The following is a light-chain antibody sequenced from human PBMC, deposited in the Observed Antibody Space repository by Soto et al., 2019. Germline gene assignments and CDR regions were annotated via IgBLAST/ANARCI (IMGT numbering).Light chain of an antibody. Sequence: DIQMTQSPSTLSASVGDRVTITCRASQSINSWLAWYQQKRGKAPKLLIYRASSLEGGVPSRFSGSGSGTGCTLPISSLQPDDFSPYYCQHYDSYSGTFGPGTKVDIK. CDR2: RAS. V-gene: IGKV1-5*03. CDR1: QSINSW. CDR3: QHYDSYSGT. J-gene: IGKJ3*01.